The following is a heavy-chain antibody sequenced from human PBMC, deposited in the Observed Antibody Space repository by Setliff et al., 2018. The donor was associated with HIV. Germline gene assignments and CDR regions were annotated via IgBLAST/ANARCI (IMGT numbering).Heavy chain of an antibody. CDR1: GFTFGDYT. Sequence: GGSLRLSCTASGFTFGDYTMSWVRQAPGKGLEWVSSISGSGGSPYYADSVKGRFTISRDNSKNTLYLQMNSLRAEDTAVYYCAKDLVYYDSSGDLDYWGQGTLVTVSS. V-gene: IGHV3-23*01. CDR2: ISGSGGSP. CDR3: AKDLVYYDSSGDLDY. D-gene: IGHD3-22*01. J-gene: IGHJ4*02.